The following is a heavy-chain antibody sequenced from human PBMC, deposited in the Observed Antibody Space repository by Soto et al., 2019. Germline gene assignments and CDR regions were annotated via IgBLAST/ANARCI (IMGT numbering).Heavy chain of an antibody. D-gene: IGHD3-22*01. CDR3: AHSLDSSGSYDYYYYGMDV. J-gene: IGHJ6*02. CDR2: IYWDDDK. Sequence: QITLKESGPTLVKPTQTLTLTCTFSGFSLSTSGVGVGWIRQPPGKALEWLALIYWDDDKRYSPSLKSRITITKDTSKNQVFLTMTNMDPVDTATYYCAHSLDSSGSYDYYYYGMDVWGQGTTVTVSS. V-gene: IGHV2-5*02. CDR1: GFSLSTSGVG.